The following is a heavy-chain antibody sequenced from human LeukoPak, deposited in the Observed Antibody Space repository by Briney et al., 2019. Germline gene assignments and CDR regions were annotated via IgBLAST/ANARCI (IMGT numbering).Heavy chain of an antibody. Sequence: SETLSLTCNVSGDSVSSVYWSWIRQPPGKGLEWIGYIYYNGYTDYNPSLKSRVTISVDTSKNQFSLKLSSVTAADTAVYYCARHGGYHSPIDYWGQGTLVTASS. CDR2: IYYNGYT. CDR3: ARHGGYHSPIDY. J-gene: IGHJ4*02. V-gene: IGHV4-59*08. CDR1: GDSVSSVY. D-gene: IGHD3-22*01.